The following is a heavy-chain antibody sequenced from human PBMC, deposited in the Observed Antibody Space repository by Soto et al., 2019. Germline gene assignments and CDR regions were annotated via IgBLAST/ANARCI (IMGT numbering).Heavy chain of an antibody. CDR3: ASIMITFGGVPQYYFDY. CDR2: ISSSGSTI. J-gene: IGHJ4*02. Sequence: PGGSLRLSCAASGFTFSDYYMSWIRPAPGKGLEWVSYISSSGSTIYYADSVKGRFTISRDNAKNSLYLQMNSLRAEDTAVYYCASIMITFGGVPQYYFDYWGQGTLVTVSS. D-gene: IGHD3-16*01. CDR1: GFTFSDYY. V-gene: IGHV3-11*01.